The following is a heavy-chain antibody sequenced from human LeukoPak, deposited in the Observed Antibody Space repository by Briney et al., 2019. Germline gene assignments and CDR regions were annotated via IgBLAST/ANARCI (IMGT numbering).Heavy chain of an antibody. V-gene: IGHV3-30-3*01. CDR1: GFSFSNYA. Sequence: PRRSLRLSCAASGFSFSNYAMHWVRQAPGKGLEWVAVISYDGSNKYYADSVKGRFTISRDNSKNTLYLQMNSLRGEDTAVYYCARDSYGLDYWGQGTLVTVSS. J-gene: IGHJ4*02. CDR3: ARDSYGLDY. CDR2: ISYDGSNK. D-gene: IGHD5-18*01.